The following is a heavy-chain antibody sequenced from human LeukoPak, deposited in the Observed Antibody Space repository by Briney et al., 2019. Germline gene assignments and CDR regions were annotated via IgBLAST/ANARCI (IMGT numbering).Heavy chain of an antibody. J-gene: IGHJ5*02. CDR2: FEPEEGET. CDR3: ATESGASVMGGLDI. CDR1: GDSLNELS. D-gene: IGHD2-8*01. Sequence: ASVKVSCKVSGDSLNELSIHWVRQAPGKGLEWMGGFEPEEGETLHAEKFEGRVNMTEDTSTGTAYLELSSLRSEDMGVYYCATESGASVMGGLDIWGQGILVTVSS. V-gene: IGHV1-24*01.